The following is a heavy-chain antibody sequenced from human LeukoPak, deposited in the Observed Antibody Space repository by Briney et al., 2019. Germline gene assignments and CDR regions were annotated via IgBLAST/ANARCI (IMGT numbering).Heavy chain of an antibody. Sequence: ASVKVSCKASGYTFTNYDINWVRQATGQGLEWMGWMNPNSGNTGYAQKFQGRVTITRNSSISTAYMELSSLRSEDTAVYYCARDPVGGWMDVWGKGTTVTVSS. CDR1: GYTFTNYD. J-gene: IGHJ6*04. CDR2: MNPNSGNT. CDR3: ARDPVGGWMDV. V-gene: IGHV1-8*03. D-gene: IGHD6-19*01.